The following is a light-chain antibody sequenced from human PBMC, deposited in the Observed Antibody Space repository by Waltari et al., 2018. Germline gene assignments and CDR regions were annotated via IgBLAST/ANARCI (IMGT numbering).Light chain of an antibody. CDR3: QQYNSWPPVT. V-gene: IGKV3-15*01. CDR2: GAS. J-gene: IGKJ1*01. CDR1: QSVGSN. Sequence: EIVITQSQATLSLFPGKRATLSCRASQSVGSNLVWYQQKPGQSPRLLIYGASTRVTGIPARFSGSGSGTEFTLTISSLQSEDFAVYYCQQYNSWPPVTFGQGTKVEIK.